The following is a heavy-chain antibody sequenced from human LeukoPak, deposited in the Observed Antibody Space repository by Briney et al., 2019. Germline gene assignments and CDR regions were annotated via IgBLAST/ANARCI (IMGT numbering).Heavy chain of an antibody. J-gene: IGHJ4*02. Sequence: PGGSLRLSCAASGFTFSSYSMNWVRQAPGKGLEWVGRIKSKTDGGTTDYAAPVKGRFTISRDDSKNTLYLQMNSLKTEDTAVYYCTTGPVGATAPIDYWGQGTLVTVSS. CDR2: IKSKTDGGTT. CDR1: GFTFSSYS. V-gene: IGHV3-15*07. CDR3: TTGPVGATAPIDY. D-gene: IGHD1-26*01.